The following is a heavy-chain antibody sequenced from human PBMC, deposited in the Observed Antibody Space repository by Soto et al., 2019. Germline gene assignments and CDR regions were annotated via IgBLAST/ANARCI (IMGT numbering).Heavy chain of an antibody. J-gene: IGHJ2*01. Sequence: GESLKISCKGSGYSFTSYWIGWVRQMPGKGLEWMGIIYPGDSDTKYSPSFQGQVTISADKSISTAYLQWSSLKASDTAMYYCARRSIVGATIWYFDLWGRGTLVTVS. D-gene: IGHD1-26*01. CDR2: IYPGDSDT. CDR1: GYSFTSYW. CDR3: ARRSIVGATIWYFDL. V-gene: IGHV5-51*01.